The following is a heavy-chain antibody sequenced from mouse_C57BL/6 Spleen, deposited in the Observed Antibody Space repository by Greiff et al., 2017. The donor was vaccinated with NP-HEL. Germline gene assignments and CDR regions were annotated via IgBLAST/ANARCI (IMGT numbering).Heavy chain of an antibody. CDR2: ISDGGSYT. J-gene: IGHJ2*01. CDR1: GFTFSSYA. V-gene: IGHV5-4*01. Sequence: VQLKESGGGLVKPGGSLKLSCAASGFTFSSYAMSWVRQTPEKRLEWVATISDGGSYTYYPDNVKGRFTISRDNAKNNLYLQMSHLKSEDTAMYYCARAHLLGFFDYWGQGTTLTVSS. D-gene: IGHD4-1*01. CDR3: ARAHLLGFFDY.